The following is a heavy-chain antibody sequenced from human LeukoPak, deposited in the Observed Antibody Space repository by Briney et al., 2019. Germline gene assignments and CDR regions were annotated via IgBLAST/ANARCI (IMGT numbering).Heavy chain of an antibody. CDR2: IYYSGST. CDR3: ARGRRMVYADYYYYYGMDA. V-gene: IGHV4-59*01. Sequence: PSETLSLTCTVSGGSISSYYWSWIRQPPGKGLEWIGYIYYSGSTNYNPSLKSRVTISVDTSKNQFSLKLSSVTAADTAVYYCARGRRMVYADYYYYYGMDAWGQGTTVTVSS. J-gene: IGHJ6*02. CDR1: GGSISSYY. D-gene: IGHD2-8*01.